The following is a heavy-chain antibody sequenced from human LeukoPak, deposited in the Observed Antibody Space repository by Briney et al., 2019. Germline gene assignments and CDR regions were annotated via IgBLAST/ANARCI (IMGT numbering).Heavy chain of an antibody. V-gene: IGHV3-23*01. J-gene: IGHJ4*02. Sequence: GGSLRLSCAASGFTFSSYAMSWVRQAPGKGLEWVSAISGSGGSTYYADSVKGRFTISRDNSKNTLYLQMNSLRAEDTAVYYCAKGSSGWWGTSSDYWGQGTLATVSS. CDR2: ISGSGGST. CDR3: AKGSSGWWGTSSDY. D-gene: IGHD6-19*01. CDR1: GFTFSSYA.